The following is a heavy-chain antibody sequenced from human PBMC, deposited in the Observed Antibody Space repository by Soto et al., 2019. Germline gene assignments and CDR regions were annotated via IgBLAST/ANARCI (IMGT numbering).Heavy chain of an antibody. D-gene: IGHD3-22*01. V-gene: IGHV4-39*02. Sequence: SETLSLTCTVSGGSINIYTHYWAWIRQPPGKGLEWIGSIYHGGSTYYNPSLNSRVTLSIDMTNNHVSLILDSVTAADTAVYYCARVGPWVPYYYDSSPYTFENWFDPWGQGTLVTVSS. J-gene: IGHJ5*02. CDR3: ARVGPWVPYYYDSSPYTFENWFDP. CDR1: GGSINIYTHY. CDR2: IYHGGST.